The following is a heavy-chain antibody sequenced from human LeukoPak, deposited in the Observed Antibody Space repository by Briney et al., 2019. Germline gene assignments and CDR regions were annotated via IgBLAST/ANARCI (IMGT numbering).Heavy chain of an antibody. Sequence: VASVKVSCKASGYTFTSYYMHWVRQAPGQGLEWMGIINPSGGSTSYAQKFQGRVTMTRDTSTSTVYMELSSLRSEDSAVYYCARGFYYDSSGYSHFEYWGQGTLVTVSS. V-gene: IGHV1-46*01. J-gene: IGHJ4*02. CDR1: GYTFTSYY. CDR2: INPSGGST. D-gene: IGHD3-22*01. CDR3: ARGFYYDSSGYSHFEY.